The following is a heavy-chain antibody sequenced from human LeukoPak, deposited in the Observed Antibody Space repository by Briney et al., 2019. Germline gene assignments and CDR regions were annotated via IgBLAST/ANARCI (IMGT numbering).Heavy chain of an antibody. CDR3: ARAHFVASYYYGVDV. Sequence: PSETLSLTCTVSGGSISSDTYYWGWIRQTPGKGLEWIGTIYYTGSTYFNPSLKSRASISLDTSKNQFSLRLNSVTAADTAVYYCARAHFVASYYYGVDVWGQGTTVTVSS. CDR2: IYYTGST. CDR1: GGSISSDTYY. D-gene: IGHD2-15*01. V-gene: IGHV4-39*07. J-gene: IGHJ6*02.